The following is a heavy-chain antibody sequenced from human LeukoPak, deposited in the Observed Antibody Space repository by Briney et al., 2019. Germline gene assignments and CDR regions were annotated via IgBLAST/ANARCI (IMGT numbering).Heavy chain of an antibody. CDR2: ISGSGGST. CDR3: ARGSYGSGSYYSYYYYYYMDV. CDR1: GFTFSSYA. Sequence: GGSLRLSCAASGFTFSSYAMSWVRQAPGKGLEWVSAISGSGGSTYYADSVKGRFTISRDNAKNSLYLQMNSLRAEDTAVYYCARGSYGSGSYYSYYYYYYMDVWGKGTTVTVSS. V-gene: IGHV3-23*01. J-gene: IGHJ6*03. D-gene: IGHD3-10*01.